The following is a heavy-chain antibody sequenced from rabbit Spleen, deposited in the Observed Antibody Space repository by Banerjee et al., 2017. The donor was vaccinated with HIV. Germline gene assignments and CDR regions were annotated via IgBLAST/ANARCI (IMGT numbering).Heavy chain of an antibody. CDR3: ARDGSGWGANFNL. Sequence: QSLEESGGDLVKPGASLTLTCTASGFSFSGSHYMCWVRQAPGKGLEWIACIYAGSSGTTYYTSWAKGRFTISKTSSTTVTLQMTSLTAADTATYFCARDGSGWGANFNLWGPGTLVTVS. CDR2: IYAGSSGTT. J-gene: IGHJ4*01. D-gene: IGHD4-1*01. CDR1: GFSFSGSHY. V-gene: IGHV1S40*01.